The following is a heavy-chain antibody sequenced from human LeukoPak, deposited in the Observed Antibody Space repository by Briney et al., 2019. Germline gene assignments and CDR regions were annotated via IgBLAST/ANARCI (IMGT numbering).Heavy chain of an antibody. CDR2: IYSGGST. J-gene: IGHJ4*02. V-gene: IGHV3-53*01. D-gene: IGHD6-19*01. CDR1: GFTVSSNY. CDR3: ARGSRSSGWFDY. Sequence: GGSLRLSCAASGFTVSSNYMSWVRQTPGKGLEWVSVIYSGGSTYYADSVKGRFTISRDNSKNTLYLQMNSLRAEDTAVYYCARGSRSSGWFDYWGQGTLVTVSS.